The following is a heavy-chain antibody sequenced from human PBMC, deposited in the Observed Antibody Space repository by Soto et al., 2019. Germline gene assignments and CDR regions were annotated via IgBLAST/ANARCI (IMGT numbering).Heavy chain of an antibody. J-gene: IGHJ5*02. D-gene: IGHD2-15*01. V-gene: IGHV2-5*02. Sequence: QITLKESGPTLVKPTQTLTLTCTFSGFSLSTSGVGVGWIRQPPGKALEWLALIYWDDDKRYSPSLKSRLTITKDTSKNQVVLTVTNIDPVDTATYYCAHVLEGYCSGASCYPDWGHWFDPSGQGTLVTVSS. CDR2: IYWDDDK. CDR3: AHVLEGYCSGASCYPDWGHWFDP. CDR1: GFSLSTSGVG.